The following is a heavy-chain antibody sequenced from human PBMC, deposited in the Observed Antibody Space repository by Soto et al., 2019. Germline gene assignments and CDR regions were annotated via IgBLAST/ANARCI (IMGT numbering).Heavy chain of an antibody. D-gene: IGHD4-17*01. V-gene: IGHV4-59*01. CDR3: AWTYGFDAFDI. J-gene: IGHJ3*02. Sequence: PSGTLSLTCTVSGGSISSYYWSWIRQPPGKGLEWIGYIYYSGSTNYNPSLKSRVTISVDTSKNQFSLKLSSVTAADTAVYYCAWTYGFDAFDIWGQGTMVTVSS. CDR1: GGSISSYY. CDR2: IYYSGST.